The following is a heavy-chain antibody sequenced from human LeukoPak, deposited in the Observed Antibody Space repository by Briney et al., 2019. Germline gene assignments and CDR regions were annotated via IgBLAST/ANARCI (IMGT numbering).Heavy chain of an antibody. Sequence: ASVKVSCKASGYTFTNYGISWVRQAPGQGLEWTGWISADNGDTNYAQNLQDRVTMTTDTSTSTVYMELRSLRSDDTAVYYCARDWDCSGGACRDCFDPWGQGTLVTVSS. CDR1: GYTFTNYG. J-gene: IGHJ5*02. D-gene: IGHD2-15*01. CDR2: ISADNGDT. V-gene: IGHV1-18*01. CDR3: ARDWDCSGGACRDCFDP.